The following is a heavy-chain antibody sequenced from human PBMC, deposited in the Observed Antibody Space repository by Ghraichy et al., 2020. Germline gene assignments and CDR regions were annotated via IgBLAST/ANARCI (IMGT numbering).Heavy chain of an antibody. CDR2: IYYSGST. V-gene: IGHV4-59*01. CDR1: GGSISSYY. CDR3: ARGDVPFCSGGSCYSGTPFDY. D-gene: IGHD2-15*01. J-gene: IGHJ4*02. Sequence: SETLSLTCTVSGGSISSYYWSWIRQPPGKGLEWIGYIYYSGSTNYNPSLKSRVTISVDTSKNQFSLKLSSVTAADTTVYYCARGDVPFCSGGSCYSGTPFDYWGQGTLVTVSS.